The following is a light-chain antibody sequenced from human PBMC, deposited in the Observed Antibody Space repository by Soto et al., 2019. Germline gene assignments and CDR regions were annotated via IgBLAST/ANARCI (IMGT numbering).Light chain of an antibody. CDR1: SSDVGGYN. Sequence: SLLTQPASVSGSPGQSITISCPGTSSDVGGYNVSWYQQHPGKAPKLMIFDVNNRPSGVSNRFSGSKSGNTASLTISGLQAEDEADYYCCSYTSSSTYVFGTGTKVTVL. CDR3: CSYTSSSTYV. J-gene: IGLJ1*01. V-gene: IGLV2-14*01. CDR2: DVN.